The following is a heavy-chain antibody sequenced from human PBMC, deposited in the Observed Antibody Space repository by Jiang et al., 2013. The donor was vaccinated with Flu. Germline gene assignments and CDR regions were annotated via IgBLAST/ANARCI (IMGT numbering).Heavy chain of an antibody. V-gene: IGHV4-31*02. J-gene: IGHJ4*02. D-gene: IGHD4-11*01. CDR3: ARYRGGNYGYFDY. CDR2: YMGAP. Sequence: YMGAPTTTVPSKSRVTISVDTSKNQFSLKLSSVTAADTAVYYCARYRGGNYGYFDYWGQGTLVTVSS.